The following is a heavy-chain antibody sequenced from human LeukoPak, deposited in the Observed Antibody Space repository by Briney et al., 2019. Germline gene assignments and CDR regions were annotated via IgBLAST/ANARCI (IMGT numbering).Heavy chain of an antibody. V-gene: IGHV5-51*01. D-gene: IGHD3-22*01. CDR2: IYPGDSDT. J-gene: IGHJ5*02. Sequence: GESLKISCKGSGYSFTNYWIGWVRQMPGKGLEWMGIIYPGDSDTRYSPSFQGQVTISADKSISTAYLQWSSLKASDTAMYYCASGTYNYYDSSGYPHTWGQGTLVTVSS. CDR1: GYSFTNYW. CDR3: ASGTYNYYDSSGYPHT.